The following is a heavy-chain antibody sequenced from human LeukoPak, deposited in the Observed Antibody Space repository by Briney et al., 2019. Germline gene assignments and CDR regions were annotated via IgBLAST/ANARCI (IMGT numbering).Heavy chain of an antibody. CDR3: ARDSAPFWSGYPYYYYYYMDV. CDR2: IYTSGST. Sequence: KPSETLSLTCTVSGGSISSSSYYWGWIRQPPGKGLEWIGRIYTSGSTNYNPSLKSRVTMSVDTSKNQFSLKLSSVTAADTAVYYCARDSAPFWSGYPYYYYYYMDVWGKGTTVTVSS. V-gene: IGHV4-39*07. D-gene: IGHD3-3*01. CDR1: GGSISSSSYY. J-gene: IGHJ6*03.